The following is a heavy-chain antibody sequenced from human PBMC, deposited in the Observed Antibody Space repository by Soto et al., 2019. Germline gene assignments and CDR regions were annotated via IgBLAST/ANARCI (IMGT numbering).Heavy chain of an antibody. J-gene: IGHJ4*02. V-gene: IGHV3-23*01. CDR3: AKDSRIEVAGTSVY. CDR2: ISGSGDST. CDR1: GFTFSNYA. Sequence: EVQVLESGGGLVQPGGSLRLSCAASGFTFSNYAMSWVRQAPGKGLEWVSAISGSGDSTYYADSVKGRFTISRDNSKNTVHLQMKSLRAEDTAVYYCAKDSRIEVAGTSVYWGQGTQVTVSS. D-gene: IGHD6-19*01.